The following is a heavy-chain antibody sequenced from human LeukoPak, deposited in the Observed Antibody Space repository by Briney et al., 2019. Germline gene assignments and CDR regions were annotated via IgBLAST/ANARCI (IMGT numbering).Heavy chain of an antibody. CDR2: IIPIFGTA. J-gene: IGHJ5*02. CDR1: GGTFSSYA. D-gene: IGHD6-6*01. Sequence: SVKVSCKASGGTFSSYAISWVRQAPGQGLEWMGGIIPIFGTANYAQKFQGRVTITTDESTSTAYMELSSLRSEDTAVYYCARDRTRRSSSFELDPWGQGTLVTFSS. V-gene: IGHV1-69*05. CDR3: ARDRTRRSSSFELDP.